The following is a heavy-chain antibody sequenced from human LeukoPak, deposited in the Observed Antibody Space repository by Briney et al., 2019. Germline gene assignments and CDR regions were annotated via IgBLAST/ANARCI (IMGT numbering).Heavy chain of an antibody. J-gene: IGHJ5*02. Sequence: ASETLSLTCTVSGGSLSGFYWSWIRQPPGKGLEWIGYVYYSGSTYYNPSLKSRVTISVDTSKNQFSLKLSSVTAADTAVYYCAREIMAARFDPWGQGTLVTVSS. D-gene: IGHD6-6*01. V-gene: IGHV4-59*12. CDR2: VYYSGST. CDR3: AREIMAARFDP. CDR1: GGSLSGFY.